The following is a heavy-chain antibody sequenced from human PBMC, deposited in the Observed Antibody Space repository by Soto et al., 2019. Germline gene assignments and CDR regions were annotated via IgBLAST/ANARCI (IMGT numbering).Heavy chain of an antibody. Sequence: GGSLRLSCAASGFNFKTYAMSWVRQAPGRGLEWVSGISSSGNRTYYADSVKGRFTISRDNSKNALFLEMNSLRAEDTALYYCAKERREVVSGTGDSWGRGTLVTVSS. CDR3: AKERREVVSGTGDS. V-gene: IGHV3-23*01. CDR2: ISSSGNRT. CDR1: GFNFKTYA. D-gene: IGHD6-19*01. J-gene: IGHJ4*02.